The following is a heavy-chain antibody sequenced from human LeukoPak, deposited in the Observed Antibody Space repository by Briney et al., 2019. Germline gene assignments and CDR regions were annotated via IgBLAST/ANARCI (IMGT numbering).Heavy chain of an antibody. CDR1: GFTFSSYA. Sequence: GRSLRLSCAASGFTFSSYAMHWVRQAPGKGLEWVAVIWYDGSNKYYADSVKGRFTISRDNSKNTLYLQMNSLRVEDSALYYCARGYYGPGSYYMGNYWGQGTLVTVSS. CDR3: ARGYYGPGSYYMGNY. CDR2: IWYDGSNK. D-gene: IGHD3-10*01. J-gene: IGHJ4*02. V-gene: IGHV3-33*01.